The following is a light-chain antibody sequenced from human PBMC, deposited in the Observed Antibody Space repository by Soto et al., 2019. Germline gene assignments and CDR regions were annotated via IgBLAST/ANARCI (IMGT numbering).Light chain of an antibody. Sequence: QSALTQPPSASGSPGQSVTISCTGNSSDVGGYNYVSWYQQHPGKAPKLMIYEVSKRPSGVPDRFSGSKSGNTASLTVSGLQAEDEADYYCSSYAGSNTPVLFGGGTKLTVL. CDR2: EVS. CDR3: SSYAGSNTPVL. V-gene: IGLV2-8*01. J-gene: IGLJ2*01. CDR1: SSDVGGYNY.